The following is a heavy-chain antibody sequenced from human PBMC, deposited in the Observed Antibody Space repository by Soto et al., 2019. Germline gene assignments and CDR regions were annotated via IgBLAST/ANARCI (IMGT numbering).Heavy chain of an antibody. V-gene: IGHV5-51*01. Sequence: PGESLKISCKGSGYSFTSYWIGWVRQMPGEGLEWMGIIYPGDSDTRYSPSFQGQVTISADKSISTAYLQWSSLKASDTAMYYCARSYYDSSGYYYDMDYWGQGTLVTVSS. CDR3: ARSYYDSSGYYYDMDY. D-gene: IGHD3-22*01. J-gene: IGHJ4*02. CDR1: GYSFTSYW. CDR2: IYPGDSDT.